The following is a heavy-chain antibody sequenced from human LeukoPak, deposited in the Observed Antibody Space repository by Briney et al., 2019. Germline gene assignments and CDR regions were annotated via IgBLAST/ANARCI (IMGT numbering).Heavy chain of an antibody. V-gene: IGHV4-39*07. Sequence: SETLSLTCTVSGGSISSSSYYWGWIRQPPGKGLEWIGSIYYSGSTYYNPSLKSRVTISVDTSKNQFSLKLSSVTAADTAVYYCARVTGNRRLQLRYYYYMDVWGKGTTVTVSS. J-gene: IGHJ6*03. CDR2: IYYSGST. CDR1: GGSISSSSYY. CDR3: ARVTGNRRLQLRYYYYMDV. D-gene: IGHD5-24*01.